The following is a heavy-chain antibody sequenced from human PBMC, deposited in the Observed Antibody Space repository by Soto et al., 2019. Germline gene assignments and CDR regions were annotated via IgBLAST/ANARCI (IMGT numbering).Heavy chain of an antibody. Sequence: PGGSLRLSCAASGFTFSSYTMNWVRQAPGKGLEWVSSITSISTYIYYADSVKGRFTISRDNTKNSLYLQMNSLRAEDSAVYYCARDLGDSRSWNDYYYYGMDVWGRGTTGTVSS. J-gene: IGHJ6*04. CDR3: ARDLGDSRSWNDYYYYGMDV. V-gene: IGHV3-21*01. CDR2: ITSISTYI. D-gene: IGHD6-13*01. CDR1: GFTFSSYT.